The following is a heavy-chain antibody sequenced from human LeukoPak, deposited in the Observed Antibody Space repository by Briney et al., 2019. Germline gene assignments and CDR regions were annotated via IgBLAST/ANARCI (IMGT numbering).Heavy chain of an antibody. Sequence: GGSLRLSCAASAFTFSSYAMTWVRQAPGKGLEWVSSISGSGGGTYYAGSVKGRFTISRDNSKNTLYLQMNSLRAEDTALYYCSKMVAVTPYYYYGMDVWGQGTTVTVSS. J-gene: IGHJ6*02. CDR3: SKMVAVTPYYYYGMDV. CDR1: AFTFSSYA. CDR2: ISGSGGGT. D-gene: IGHD2-15*01. V-gene: IGHV3-23*01.